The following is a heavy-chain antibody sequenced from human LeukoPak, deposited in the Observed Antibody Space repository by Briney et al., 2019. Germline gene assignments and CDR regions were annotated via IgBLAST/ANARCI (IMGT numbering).Heavy chain of an antibody. Sequence: GGSLGLSCGGSGFSFSYAWMSWVRQAPGKGLEWVGRIKSKTDGGTADYAAPVKGRFTISRDDSKNMLYLQMNSLKTGDTALYYCTTNLDRTRNCRSNSCLDWGQGTLVTVSS. CDR2: IKSKTDGGTA. D-gene: IGHD2-2*01. CDR3: TTNLDRTRNCRSNSCLD. J-gene: IGHJ4*02. V-gene: IGHV3-15*01. CDR1: GFSFSYAW.